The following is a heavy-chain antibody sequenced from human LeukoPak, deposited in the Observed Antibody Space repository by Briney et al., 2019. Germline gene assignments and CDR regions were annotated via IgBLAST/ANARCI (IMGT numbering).Heavy chain of an antibody. V-gene: IGHV4-61*08. CDR3: AREKHLERGWFDP. Sequence: SETLSLTCTVSGASVGSSGYYCSWLRQPPGEGLEWIGHVYYTGSTNYNPSLQSRVTISIDTSKNQFSLDLISVTTADTATYYCAREKHLERGWFDPWGQGTLVTVSS. D-gene: IGHD1-1*01. J-gene: IGHJ5*02. CDR2: VYYTGST. CDR1: GASVGSSGYY.